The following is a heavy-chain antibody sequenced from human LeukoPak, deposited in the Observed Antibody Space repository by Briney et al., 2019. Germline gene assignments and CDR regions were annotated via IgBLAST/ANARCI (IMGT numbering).Heavy chain of an antibody. CDR1: GFTFSSYP. CDR3: GKYLQTTVGANDY. CDR2: ISGSGGAT. J-gene: IGHJ4*02. V-gene: IGHV3-23*01. D-gene: IGHD1-26*01. Sequence: GGSLRLSCAASGFTFSSYPMNWVRQAPGKGLEWVSVISGSGGATFYGDSVQGRFTISGDNSRDTLYLQMSSLRAEDTAVYYCGKYLQTTVGANDYWGQGTLVTVSS.